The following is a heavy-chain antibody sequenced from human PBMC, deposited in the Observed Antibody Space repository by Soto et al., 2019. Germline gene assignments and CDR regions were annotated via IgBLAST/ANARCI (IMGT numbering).Heavy chain of an antibody. J-gene: IGHJ4*02. CDR3: ARVPSYSTLDY. D-gene: IGHD2-21*01. Sequence: QVQLLQSGAEVKQXXASVKVSCKASGYXFTSYGXXWVRQAPGQGLEWMGWISAYNGDTKYSQKFQGRISLTTDTYTRTAYMELRSLRSDDTAVYYCARVPSYSTLDYWGQGTLVTVSS. V-gene: IGHV1-18*04. CDR1: GYXFTSYG. CDR2: ISAYNGDT.